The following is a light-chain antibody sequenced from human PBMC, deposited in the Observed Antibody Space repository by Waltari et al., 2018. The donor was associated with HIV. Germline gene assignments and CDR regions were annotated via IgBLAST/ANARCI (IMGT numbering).Light chain of an antibody. V-gene: IGLV2-23*02. CDR1: SSDVGSYNL. J-gene: IGLJ2*01. CDR2: EVS. CDR3: CSYAGTSTYVA. Sequence: QSALTQPASVSGSPGQSITISCPGTSSDVGSYNLFSWYQQHPGKAPKLTIYEVSKRPSGVSNRFHGSKSGNTASLTISGLQAEDEADYYCCSYAGTSTYVAFGGGTKLTVL.